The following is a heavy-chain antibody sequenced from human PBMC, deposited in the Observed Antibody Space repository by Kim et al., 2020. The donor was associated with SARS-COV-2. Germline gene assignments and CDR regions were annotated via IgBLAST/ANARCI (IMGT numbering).Heavy chain of an antibody. CDR3: AKDGYGDYVGYSYYGMDV. Sequence: GGSLRLSCAASGFTFSSYAMSWVRQAPGKGLEWVSAISGSGGSTYYADSVKGRFTNSRDNSKNTLYLQMNSLRAEDTAVYYCAKDGYGDYVGYSYYGMDVWGQGTTVTVSS. CDR1: GFTFSSYA. CDR2: ISGSGGST. D-gene: IGHD4-17*01. V-gene: IGHV3-23*01. J-gene: IGHJ6*02.